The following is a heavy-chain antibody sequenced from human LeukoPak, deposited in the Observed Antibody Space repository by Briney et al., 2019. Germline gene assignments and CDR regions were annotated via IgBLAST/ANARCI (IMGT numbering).Heavy chain of an antibody. CDR2: IWYDGSDK. CDR1: GFTFSSYG. CDR3: ARDNEHYFDY. V-gene: IGHV3-33*08. J-gene: IGHJ4*02. Sequence: PGESLRLSCAASGFTFSSYGMHWVRQAPGKGLEWVAVIWYDGSDKYYADSVKGRFTISRDNSRDLLYLQMNSLRAEDTAVYYCARDNEHYFDYWGQGTLVTVSS. D-gene: IGHD1-1*01.